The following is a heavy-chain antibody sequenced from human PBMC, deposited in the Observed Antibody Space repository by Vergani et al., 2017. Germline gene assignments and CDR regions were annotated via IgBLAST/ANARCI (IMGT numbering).Heavy chain of an antibody. Sequence: QVQLVQSGAEVKKPGASVKVSCKASGYTFTSYYMHWVRQAPGQGLEWMGRIIPIFGTTSYAQKFQGRVTILADESTSTAYMELSSLRSEDTAVYYCARSSGYYYYYYGMDVWGQGTTVTVSS. CDR1: GYTFTSYY. CDR2: IIPIFGTT. V-gene: IGHV1-69*18. CDR3: ARSSGYYYYYYGMDV. D-gene: IGHD3-22*01. J-gene: IGHJ6*02.